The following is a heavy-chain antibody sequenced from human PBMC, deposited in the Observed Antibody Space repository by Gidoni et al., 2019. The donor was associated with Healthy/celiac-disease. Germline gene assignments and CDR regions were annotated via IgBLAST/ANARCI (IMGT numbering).Heavy chain of an antibody. CDR2: INHSGGT. CDR3: VRVSRGMDV. Sequence: QVQLQQWGAGLLKPSETLSLTCAVYGGSFSGNYWSWIRQPPGKGLEWIGEINHSGGTNFNPSLKSRVTISVGTSKNHFSLKLSSVTAADTAVYYCVRVSRGMDVWGQGTTVTVSS. CDR1: GGSFSGNY. J-gene: IGHJ6*02. V-gene: IGHV4-34*01.